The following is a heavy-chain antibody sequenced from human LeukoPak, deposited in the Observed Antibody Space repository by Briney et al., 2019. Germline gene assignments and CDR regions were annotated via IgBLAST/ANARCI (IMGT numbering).Heavy chain of an antibody. D-gene: IGHD2-21*02. CDR3: ARANVVTASDY. Sequence: SETLSLTCTVSGGSISSYYWNWIRQPPGKGLEWIGYIYYSGSTNYNPSLKSRVTISVDTSKNQFSLKLTSVTAADTAVYYCARANVVTASDYWGQGTLVTVAS. CDR1: GGSISSYY. J-gene: IGHJ4*02. CDR2: IYYSGST. V-gene: IGHV4-59*01.